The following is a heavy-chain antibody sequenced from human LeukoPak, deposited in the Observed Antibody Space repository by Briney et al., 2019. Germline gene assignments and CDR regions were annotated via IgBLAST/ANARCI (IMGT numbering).Heavy chain of an antibody. Sequence: ASVTVSCKASGYTFTIYGIRWVRQAPGQGLEWMGWISAYNGNTNYAQKLQGRVTMTTDTSTSTAYMELRSLRSDDTAVYYCASYGSGSYYNFSNEYFQHWGQGTLVTVSS. D-gene: IGHD3-10*01. CDR2: ISAYNGNT. V-gene: IGHV1-18*01. J-gene: IGHJ1*01. CDR3: ASYGSGSYYNFSNEYFQH. CDR1: GYTFTIYG.